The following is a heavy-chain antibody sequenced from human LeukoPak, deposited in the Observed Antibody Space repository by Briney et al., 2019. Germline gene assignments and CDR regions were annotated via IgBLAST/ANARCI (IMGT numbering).Heavy chain of an antibody. CDR1: GFTFDEYA. V-gene: IGHV3-9*01. J-gene: IGHJ4*02. D-gene: IGHD2-21*02. CDR3: TKEVTGTYYFDY. Sequence: PGGSLRLSCAASGFTFDEYAMHWVRQAPGKGLEWVSGITWNSGRIGYADSMKGRFTISRDNVKNSLYLQMNSLRAEDTALYYCTKEVTGTYYFDYWGQGTLVTVSS. CDR2: ITWNSGRI.